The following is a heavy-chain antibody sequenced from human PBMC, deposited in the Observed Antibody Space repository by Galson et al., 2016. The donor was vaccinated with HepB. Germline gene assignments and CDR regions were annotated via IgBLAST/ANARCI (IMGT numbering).Heavy chain of an antibody. CDR1: GGSVSSGHYY. CDR2: IFYTGIT. V-gene: IGHV4-61*01. D-gene: IGHD6-19*01. Sequence: SETLSLTCNVSGGSVSSGHYYWSWIRQPPGQGLEWIGYIFYTGITNYNPSLKSRVTISVDTSKNQFSLKLSSVTAADTAMYYCASQPGWYATDWGQGTLVTVSS. J-gene: IGHJ4*02. CDR3: ASQPGWYATD.